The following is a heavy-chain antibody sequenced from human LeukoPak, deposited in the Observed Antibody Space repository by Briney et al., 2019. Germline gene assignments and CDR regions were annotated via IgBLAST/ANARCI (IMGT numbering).Heavy chain of an antibody. D-gene: IGHD3-10*01. CDR1: GYSISSGYY. CDR2: IYHSGST. Sequence: SETLSLTCTVSGYSISSGYYWGWIRQPPGKGLEWIGSIYHSGSTYYNPSLKSRVTISVDTSKNQFSLKLSSVTAADTAVYYCARDALVLLWFGELDYYYMDVWGKGTTVTISS. CDR3: ARDALVLLWFGELDYYYMDV. V-gene: IGHV4-38-2*02. J-gene: IGHJ6*03.